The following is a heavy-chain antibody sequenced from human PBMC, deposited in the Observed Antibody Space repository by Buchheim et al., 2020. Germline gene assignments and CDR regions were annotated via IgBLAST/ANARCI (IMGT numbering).Heavy chain of an antibody. Sequence: QVQLVQSGAEVKKPGASVKVFCKASGYTFTSYYMHWVRQAPGQGLEWMGIINPSGGSTSYAQKLQGRVTMTRDTSTSTVYMELSSLRSEDTAVYYCASTSQTYYYDSSGYYGLGYWGQGTL. J-gene: IGHJ4*02. CDR2: INPSGGST. CDR1: GYTFTSYY. D-gene: IGHD3-22*01. CDR3: ASTSQTYYYDSSGYYGLGY. V-gene: IGHV1-46*01.